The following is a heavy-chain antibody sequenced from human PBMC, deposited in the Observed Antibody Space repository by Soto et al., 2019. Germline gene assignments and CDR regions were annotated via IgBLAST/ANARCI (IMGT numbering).Heavy chain of an antibody. Sequence: AGGSLRLSCAASGFTFSNAWMSWVRQAPGKGLEWVGRIKSKTDGGTTDYAAPVKGRFTISRDDSKNTLYLQMNSLKTEDTAVYYCTTDQVAARSRTYYYGMDVWGQETTVTVSS. CDR2: IKSKTDGGTT. J-gene: IGHJ6*02. V-gene: IGHV3-15*01. CDR1: GFTFSNAW. CDR3: TTDQVAARSRTYYYGMDV. D-gene: IGHD6-6*01.